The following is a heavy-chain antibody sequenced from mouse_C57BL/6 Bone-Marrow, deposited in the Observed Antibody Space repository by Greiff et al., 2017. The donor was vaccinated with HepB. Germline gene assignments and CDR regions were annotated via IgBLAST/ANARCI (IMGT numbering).Heavy chain of an antibody. CDR2: IWRGGST. J-gene: IGHJ4*01. CDR3: GYYSNLWYAMDY. V-gene: IGHV2-5*01. D-gene: IGHD2-5*01. CDR1: GFSLTSYG. Sequence: VKLMESGPGLVQPSQRLSITCTVSGFSLTSYGVHWVRQSPGKGLEWLGVIWRGGSTDYNAAFMSRLSITKDNSKSQVFFKMNSLQADDTAIYYCGYYSNLWYAMDYWGQGTSVTVSS.